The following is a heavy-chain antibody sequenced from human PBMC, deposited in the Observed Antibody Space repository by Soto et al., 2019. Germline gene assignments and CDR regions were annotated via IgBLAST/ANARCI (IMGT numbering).Heavy chain of an antibody. CDR3: ARDAVPAAINYYYAMDV. J-gene: IGHJ6*02. CDR1: GGSISSGGYY. CDR2: IYYSGST. V-gene: IGHV4-31*03. Sequence: PSETLSLTCTVSGGSISSGGYYWSWIRQHPGKGLEWIGYIYYSGSTYYNPSLKSRVTISVDTSKNQFSLKLSSVTAADTAVYYCARDAVPAAINYYYAMDVWGQGTTVTVSS. D-gene: IGHD2-2*01.